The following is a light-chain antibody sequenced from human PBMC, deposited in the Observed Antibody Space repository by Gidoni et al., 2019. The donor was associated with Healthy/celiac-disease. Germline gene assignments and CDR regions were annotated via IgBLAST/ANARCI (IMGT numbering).Light chain of an antibody. CDR1: QSLLHSNGYNY. J-gene: IGKJ3*01. CDR3: MQALQTPRT. CDR2: LAS. Sequence: DIVMTQSPLSLPVTPGEPASISCRSSQSLLHSNGYNYLDWYVQKPGQSPQLLIYLASHRAPGVSDRFSGIGSGTDFTLKISRVEAEDVGVYYCMQALQTPRTFGPGTKVDI. V-gene: IGKV2-28*01.